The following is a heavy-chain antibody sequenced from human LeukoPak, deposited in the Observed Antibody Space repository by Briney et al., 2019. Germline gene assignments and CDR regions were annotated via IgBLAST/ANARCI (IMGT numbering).Heavy chain of an antibody. V-gene: IGHV1-69*13. D-gene: IGHD3-22*01. CDR2: IIPIFGTA. Sequence: AASVKVSCKASGGTFSSYAISWVRQAPGQGLEWMGGIIPIFGTANYAQKFQGRVTITADESTSTAYMELSSLRSEDTAVYYCARGGGYYDSSGHTTFDYWGQGTLVTVSS. CDR1: GGTFSSYA. CDR3: ARGGGYYDSSGHTTFDY. J-gene: IGHJ4*02.